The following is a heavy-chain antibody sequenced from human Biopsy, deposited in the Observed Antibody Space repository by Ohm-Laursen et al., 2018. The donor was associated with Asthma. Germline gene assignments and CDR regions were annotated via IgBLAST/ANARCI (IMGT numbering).Heavy chain of an antibody. CDR3: ASDFPKDYVRYNFQF. V-gene: IGHV1-24*01. CDR2: HDHEEGGT. Sequence: SVKVSCKISGYSLTDLSMHWVRQAPGQGLEWMGGHDHEEGGTVNARRFQGRVTMTEDTSTDTACMELSSLSPDDTAVYYCASDFPKDYVRYNFQFWGQGTLVTVSS. D-gene: IGHD4-17*01. J-gene: IGHJ4*02. CDR1: GYSLTDLS.